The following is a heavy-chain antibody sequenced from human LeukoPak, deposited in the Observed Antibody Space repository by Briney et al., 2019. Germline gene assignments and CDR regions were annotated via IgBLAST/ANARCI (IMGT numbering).Heavy chain of an antibody. J-gene: IGHJ4*02. D-gene: IGHD1-26*01. V-gene: IGHV4-39*07. Sequence: PSETLSLTCTVSGGSISSSSYYWGWIRQPPGKGLEWIGSIYYSGSTYYNPSLESRVTISVDTSKNQFSLKLSSVTAADTAVYYCARDFRNELLPDYWGQGTLVTVSS. CDR3: ARDFRNELLPDY. CDR1: GGSISSSSYY. CDR2: IYYSGST.